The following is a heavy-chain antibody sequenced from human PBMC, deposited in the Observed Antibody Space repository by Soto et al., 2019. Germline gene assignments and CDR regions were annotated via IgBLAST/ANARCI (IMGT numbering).Heavy chain of an antibody. V-gene: IGHV1-69*08. D-gene: IGHD3-22*01. J-gene: IGHJ4*02. CDR1: GGTFSSYT. CDR2: IIPILGIA. CDR3: ARDEDSSGYYSHY. Sequence: QVQLVQSGAEVKKPGSSVKVSCKASGGTFSSYTIGWVRQAPGQGLEWMGRIIPILGIANYAQKFQGRVTITADKSTSTAYMELSILRSEDTAVYYCARDEDSSGYYSHYWGQGTLVTVSS.